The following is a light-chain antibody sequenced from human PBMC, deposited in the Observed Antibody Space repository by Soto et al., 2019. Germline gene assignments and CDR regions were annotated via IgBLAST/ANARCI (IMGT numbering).Light chain of an antibody. CDR3: QQYGDSPVT. CDR2: DAS. CDR1: QSVNFY. V-gene: IGKV3-20*01. Sequence: EIVLTQSPGSLSLSPGERATLWCRASQSVNFYLAWYQQKPGQAPRLLISDASSRATDVPDTFSGCGSGTDFSLTVSRLEPEELAVYYCQQYGDSPVTFGPGTKVDIK. J-gene: IGKJ1*01.